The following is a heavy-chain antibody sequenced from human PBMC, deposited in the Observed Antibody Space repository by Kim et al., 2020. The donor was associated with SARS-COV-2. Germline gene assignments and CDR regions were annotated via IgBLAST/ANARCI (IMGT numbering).Heavy chain of an antibody. V-gene: IGHV5-51*01. CDR2: IYPGDSDT. CDR3: ARHGYYDSSGYYVGDYYGMDV. D-gene: IGHD3-22*01. J-gene: IGHJ6*02. CDR1: GYSFTSYW. Sequence: GESLKISCKGSGYSFTSYWIGWVRQMPGKGLEWMGIIYPGDSDTRYSPSFQGQVTISADKSISTAYLQWSSLKASDTAMYYCARHGYYDSSGYYVGDYYGMDVWGQGTTVTVSS.